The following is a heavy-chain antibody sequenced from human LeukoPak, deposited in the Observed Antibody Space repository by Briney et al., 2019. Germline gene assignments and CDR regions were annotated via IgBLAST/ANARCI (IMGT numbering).Heavy chain of an antibody. CDR2: TNHSGNT. CDR1: GGSFSGYY. J-gene: IGHJ3*02. Sequence: PTETLSLTCAVYGGSFSGYYWSWIRQSPGKGLEWIGETNHSGNTNYNPSLKSRVTISVDTSKNQFSLKLTSVTAADTAVYYCASILRFIWGQGTMVTVSS. V-gene: IGHV4-34*01. D-gene: IGHD3-3*01. CDR3: ASILRFI.